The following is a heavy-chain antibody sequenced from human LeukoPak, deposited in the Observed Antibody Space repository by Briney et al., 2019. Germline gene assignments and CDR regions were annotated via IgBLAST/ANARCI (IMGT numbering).Heavy chain of an antibody. CDR2: ISGSGGST. V-gene: IGHV3-23*01. Sequence: GGSLRLSCAASGFTFSSYVMNWVRQAPGKGLEWVSAISGSGGSTYYADSVKGRFTISRDNSKNTLYLQMNSLRAEDTAVYYCAKGQSSGYIWFSRPIDYWGQGTLVTVSS. CDR1: GFTFSSYV. D-gene: IGHD6-19*01. CDR3: AKGQSSGYIWFSRPIDY. J-gene: IGHJ4*02.